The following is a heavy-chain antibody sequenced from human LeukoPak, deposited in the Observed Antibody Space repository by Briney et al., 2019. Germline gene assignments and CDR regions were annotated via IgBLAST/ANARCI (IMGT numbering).Heavy chain of an antibody. CDR2: IRYDGSNK. Sequence: PGGSLRLSCAASGFTFSSYGMHWVRQAPGKWLEWVAFIRYDGSNKYYADSVKGRFTISRDNSKNTLYLQMNSLRAEDTAVYYCAGSGSLPTTYYYYMDVWGKGTTVTVSS. J-gene: IGHJ6*03. V-gene: IGHV3-30*02. D-gene: IGHD3-22*01. CDR3: AGSGSLPTTYYYYMDV. CDR1: GFTFSSYG.